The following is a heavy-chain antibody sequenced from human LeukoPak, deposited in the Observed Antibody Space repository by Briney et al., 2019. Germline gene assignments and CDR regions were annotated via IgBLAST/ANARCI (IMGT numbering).Heavy chain of an antibody. D-gene: IGHD2-2*01. J-gene: IGHJ5*02. Sequence: GSVKVSCKASGYTFTGHYMHWVRQAPGQGLEWMGRINPNSGGTNYAQKFQGRVTMTRDTSISTAYMELSRLRSDDTAVYYCARAYCSSTSCFNWFDPWGQGTLVTVSS. CDR2: INPNSGGT. CDR1: GYTFTGHY. V-gene: IGHV1-2*06. CDR3: ARAYCSSTSCFNWFDP.